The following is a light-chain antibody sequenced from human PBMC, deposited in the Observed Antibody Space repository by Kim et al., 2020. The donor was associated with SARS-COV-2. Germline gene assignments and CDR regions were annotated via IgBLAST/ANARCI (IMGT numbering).Light chain of an antibody. CDR3: QQYGRSIT. J-gene: IGKJ4*01. CDR1: QSVSNSY. Sequence: SLSPGERATLSCRASQSVSNSYLAWYQHEPGQAPSLVIYGASSRATGIPDRFSGSGSGTDFTLTISRLEPEDSAVYYCQQYGRSITFGGGTKVEI. CDR2: GAS. V-gene: IGKV3-20*01.